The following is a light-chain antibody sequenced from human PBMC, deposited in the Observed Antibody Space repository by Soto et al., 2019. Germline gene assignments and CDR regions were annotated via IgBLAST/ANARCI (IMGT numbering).Light chain of an antibody. CDR2: SNN. CDR3: AAWDDSLNGVV. V-gene: IGLV1-44*01. CDR1: SSNIGSNT. J-gene: IGLJ2*01. Sequence: QSVLTQPPSTSGTPGERVTISCSGSSSNIGSNTVNWYQQLPVTAPKLLIYSNNQRPSGVPDRFSGSKSGTSAALAISGLQSEDEGDYYCAAWDDSLNGVVFGGGTKVTVL.